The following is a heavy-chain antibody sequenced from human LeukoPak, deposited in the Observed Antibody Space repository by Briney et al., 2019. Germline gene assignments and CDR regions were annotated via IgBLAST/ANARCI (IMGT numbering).Heavy chain of an antibody. CDR1: GFTFSSYG. CDR2: ISSGGHI. V-gene: IGHV3-21*01. CDR3: ARDQDGGKYYYESSGYSH. D-gene: IGHD3-22*01. Sequence: GGSLRLSCAASGFTFSSYGLNWVRQAPGKGLEWVSTISSGGHIYYEDSVKGRFTISRDNAKNSLYQQMNSLRAEDTAVYYCARDQDGGKYYYESSGYSHWGQGILVTVSS. J-gene: IGHJ4*02.